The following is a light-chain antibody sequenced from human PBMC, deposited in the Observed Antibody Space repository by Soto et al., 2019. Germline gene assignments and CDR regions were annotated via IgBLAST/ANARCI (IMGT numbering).Light chain of an antibody. CDR3: QQYNSSPWT. J-gene: IGKJ1*01. CDR2: QAS. V-gene: IGKV1-5*03. Sequence: DLQMTQSHSILSASVGDRVAITCRASQSISAWVAWYQQKAGKAPKLLIYQASLLESGVPSRFSGSGSGTEFTLTISSLQPDDLATYYCQQYNSSPWTFDQGTKVEIK. CDR1: QSISAW.